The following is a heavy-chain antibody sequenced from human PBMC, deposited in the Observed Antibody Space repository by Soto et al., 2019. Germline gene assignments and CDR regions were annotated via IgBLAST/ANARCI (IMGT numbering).Heavy chain of an antibody. V-gene: IGHV4-39*01. Sequence: QLQLQESGPGLVKPSETLSLTCTVSGGSISSSSYYWGWIRQPPGKGLEWIGSIYYSGSTYYNPSLKSRVTISVDTSKNQFSLKLSSVTAADTAVYYCARYSYYDFWSGRFGKLRYYFDYWGQGTLVTVSS. CDR1: GGSISSSSYY. D-gene: IGHD3-3*01. CDR2: IYYSGST. J-gene: IGHJ4*02. CDR3: ARYSYYDFWSGRFGKLRYYFDY.